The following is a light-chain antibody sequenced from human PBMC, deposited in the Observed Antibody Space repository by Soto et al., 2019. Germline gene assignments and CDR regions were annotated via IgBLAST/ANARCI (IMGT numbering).Light chain of an antibody. CDR2: DAS. V-gene: IGKV3-11*01. CDR1: QSVSSY. Sequence: EIVLTQSPATLSLSPGERATLSCRASQSVSSYLAWYQQKPGQAPRLLIYDASNRATGIPARFSGSGSGTDFTLTISSLEPDDFATYFCQQYNNYPRTFGQGTKVDIK. CDR3: QQYNNYPRT. J-gene: IGKJ1*01.